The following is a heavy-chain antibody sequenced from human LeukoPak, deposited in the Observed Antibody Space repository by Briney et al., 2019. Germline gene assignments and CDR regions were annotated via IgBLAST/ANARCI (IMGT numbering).Heavy chain of an antibody. J-gene: IGHJ4*02. V-gene: IGHV3-53*01. Sequence: GGSLRLSCAASGFTVSSNYMTWVRQAPGKGLEWVSVIYSGGGTYYADSVKGRFTISRDNFKNTLYLQMNSLRAEDTAVYYCARGSYDYVWGSYVGDLDYWGQGTLVTVSS. CDR3: ARGSYDYVWGSYVGDLDY. D-gene: IGHD3-16*01. CDR1: GFTVSSNY. CDR2: IYSGGGT.